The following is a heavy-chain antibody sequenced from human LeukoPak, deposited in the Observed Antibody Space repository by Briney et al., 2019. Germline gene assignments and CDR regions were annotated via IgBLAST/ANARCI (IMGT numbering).Heavy chain of an antibody. V-gene: IGHV3-23*01. CDR2: ISGSGGST. J-gene: IGHJ4*02. CDR3: AKTADDCSGGSCYLDY. D-gene: IGHD2-15*01. Sequence: GGSLRLSCAASGFTFSSYAMSWVRQAPGKGLEWVSAISGSGGSTYYADSVKGRFTISRDNSKNTLYLQMNSLRAEDTAVYYCAKTADDCSGGSCYLDYWGQGTLVTVSS. CDR1: GFTFSSYA.